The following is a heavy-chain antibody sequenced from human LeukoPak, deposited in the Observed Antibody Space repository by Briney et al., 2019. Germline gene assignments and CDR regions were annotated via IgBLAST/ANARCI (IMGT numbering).Heavy chain of an antibody. CDR1: GFTFSSYY. V-gene: IGHV3-7*03. CDR2: IEPDGSGK. Sequence: GGSLRLSCAASGFTFSSYYMNWVRQAPGKGLEWVANIEPDGSGKFYVDSVKGRFTISRDNAKNSLYLQMNSLRAEDTAVYYCTTDGVYMITFGGGPENAFDIWGQGTMVTVSS. CDR3: TTDGVYMITFGGGPENAFDI. J-gene: IGHJ3*02. D-gene: IGHD3-16*01.